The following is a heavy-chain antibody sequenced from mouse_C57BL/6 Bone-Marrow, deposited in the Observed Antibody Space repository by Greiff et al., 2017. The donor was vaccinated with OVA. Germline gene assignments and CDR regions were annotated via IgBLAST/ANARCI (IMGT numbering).Heavy chain of an antibody. CDR1: GYTFTSYW. V-gene: IGHV1-69*01. CDR2: IDPSDSYT. D-gene: IGHD4-1*01. CDR3: ASNWDWGNYYAMDN. Sequence: QVQLQQSGAELVMPGASVKLSCKASGYTFTSYWMHWVKQRPGQGLEWIGEIDPSDSYTNYNQKLKGKSTLTVDKSSSTAYMQLSSLTSEASAVYYCASNWDWGNYYAMDNWGQGTSVTVSS. J-gene: IGHJ4*01.